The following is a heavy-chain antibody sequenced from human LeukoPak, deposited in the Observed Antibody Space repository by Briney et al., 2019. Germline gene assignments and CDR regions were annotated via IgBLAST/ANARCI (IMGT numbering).Heavy chain of an antibody. J-gene: IGHJ1*01. D-gene: IGHD1-26*01. V-gene: IGHV3-53*01. Sequence: PGGSLRLSCAASGFAVSSNHMNWVRQAPGKGLEWVSVIFNGGSTYYADSVKGRFTISRDNSKNTLYLQMNSLRAEDTAVYCCATSIVGLTYDEHFQHWGQGTLVTVSS. CDR2: IFNGGST. CDR1: GFAVSSNH. CDR3: ATSIVGLTYDEHFQH.